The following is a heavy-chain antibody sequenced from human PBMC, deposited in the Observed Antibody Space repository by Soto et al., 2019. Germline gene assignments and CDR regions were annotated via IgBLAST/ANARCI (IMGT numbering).Heavy chain of an antibody. Sequence: QVQLQESGPGLVKPSETLSLRCSVSVASINSDPYFWAWIRQSPGRGLEWIGSIDYRGKTDYNPYLKVRVTTSFDTPKSQCTLHMSDVTAADTAVYFFARQRGKLRSVEWPAIDPWVHGTLVTASS. D-gene: IGHD3-10*01. CDR3: ARQRGKLRSVEWPAIDP. V-gene: IGHV4-39*01. CDR2: IDYRGKT. CDR1: VASINSDPYF. J-gene: IGHJ5*02.